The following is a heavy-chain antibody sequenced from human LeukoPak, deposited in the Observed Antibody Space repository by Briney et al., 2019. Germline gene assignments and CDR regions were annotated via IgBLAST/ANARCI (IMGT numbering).Heavy chain of an antibody. V-gene: IGHV4-30-2*01. J-gene: IGHJ6*02. CDR1: GGSISSGGYY. Sequence: SQTLSLTCTVSGGSISSGGYYWSWIRQPPGKGLEWIGYIYHSGSTYYNPTLKSRVTISVDTSKNQFSLKLSSVTAADTAVYYCARVGYSYGTWGDYYYGMDVWGQGTTVTVSS. D-gene: IGHD5-18*01. CDR2: IYHSGST. CDR3: ARVGYSYGTWGDYYYGMDV.